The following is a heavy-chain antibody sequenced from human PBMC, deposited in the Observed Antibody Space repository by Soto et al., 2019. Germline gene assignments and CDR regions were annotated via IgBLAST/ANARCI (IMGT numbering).Heavy chain of an antibody. CDR3: ARLWGIAAAGTLGYGMDV. J-gene: IGHJ6*02. D-gene: IGHD6-13*01. V-gene: IGHV4-59*08. CDR2: IYYSGST. Sequence: PSETLSLTCTVSGGSISSYYLSWIRQPPGKGLEWIGYIYYSGSTNYNPSLKSRVTISVDTSKNQFSLKLSSVTAADTAVYYCARLWGIAAAGTLGYGMDVWGQGTKVTVSS. CDR1: GGSISSYY.